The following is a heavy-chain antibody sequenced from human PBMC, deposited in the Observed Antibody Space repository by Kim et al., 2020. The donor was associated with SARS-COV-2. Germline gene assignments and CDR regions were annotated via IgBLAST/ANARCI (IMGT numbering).Heavy chain of an antibody. Sequence: GGSLRLSCAASGFTFSSYSMNWVHQAPGKGLEWVSYISSSSSTIYYADSVKGRFTISRDNAKNSLYLQMNSLRAEDTAVYYCARDREYSYGRGRYYYGMDVWGQGTTVTVSS. D-gene: IGHD5-18*01. CDR2: ISSSSSTI. V-gene: IGHV3-48*04. J-gene: IGHJ6*02. CDR3: ARDREYSYGRGRYYYGMDV. CDR1: GFTFSSYS.